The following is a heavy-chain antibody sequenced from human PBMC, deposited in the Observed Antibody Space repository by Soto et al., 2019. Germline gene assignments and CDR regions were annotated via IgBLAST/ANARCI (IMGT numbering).Heavy chain of an antibody. J-gene: IGHJ4*02. CDR1: GYTFTSYG. Sequence: SCKASGYTFTSYGISWVRQAPGQGLEWMGWISAYNGNTNYAQKLQGRVTMTTDTSTSTAYMELRSLRADDTAVYYCARDFESGGYWGILFDYWGQGTLVTVSS. CDR3: ARDFESGGYWGILFDY. V-gene: IGHV1-18*01. CDR2: ISAYNGNT. D-gene: IGHD3-22*01.